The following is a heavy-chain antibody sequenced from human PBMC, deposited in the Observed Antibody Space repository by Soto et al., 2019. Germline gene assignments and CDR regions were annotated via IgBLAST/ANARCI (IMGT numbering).Heavy chain of an antibody. CDR1: GFTFSSYA. J-gene: IGHJ4*02. CDR3: ARRIQPYYFDY. V-gene: IGHV3-30-3*01. CDR2: ISYDGSNK. Sequence: QVQLVESGGGVVQPGRSLRLSCADSGFTFSSYAMHWVRQAPGKGLEWVAVISYDGSNKYYADSVKGRFTISRDNSKNTLYLQMNSLRAEDTAVYYCARRIQPYYFDYWGQGTLVTVSS. D-gene: IGHD5-18*01.